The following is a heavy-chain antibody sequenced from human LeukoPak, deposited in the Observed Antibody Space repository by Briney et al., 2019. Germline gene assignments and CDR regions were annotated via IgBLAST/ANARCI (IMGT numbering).Heavy chain of an antibody. CDR3: ARRYCSGGSCDYFDY. D-gene: IGHD2-15*01. CDR1: GYTFTSYG. CDR2: ISAYNGNT. V-gene: IGHV1-18*01. J-gene: IGHJ4*02. Sequence: ASVKVSCTASGYTFTSYGISWVRQAPGQGLEWMGWISAYNGNTNYAQKLQGRVTMTTDTSTSTAYMELRSLRSDDTAVYYCARRYCSGGSCDYFDYWGQGTLVTVSS.